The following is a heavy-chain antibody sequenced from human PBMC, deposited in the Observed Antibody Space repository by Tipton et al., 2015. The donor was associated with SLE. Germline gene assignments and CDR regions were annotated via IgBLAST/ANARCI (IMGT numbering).Heavy chain of an antibody. J-gene: IGHJ4*02. CDR1: GGPISSGGYY. CDR2: IYYSGST. V-gene: IGHV4-31*02. Sequence: LRLSCTVSGGPISSGGYYWSWIRQHPGKGLEWIGSIYYSGSTYYNPSLKSRVTISVDTSKNQFSLKLSSVTAADSAVYYCAREAHYYDSSGTLNGYWGQGALVTVSS. CDR3: AREAHYYDSSGTLNGY. D-gene: IGHD3-22*01.